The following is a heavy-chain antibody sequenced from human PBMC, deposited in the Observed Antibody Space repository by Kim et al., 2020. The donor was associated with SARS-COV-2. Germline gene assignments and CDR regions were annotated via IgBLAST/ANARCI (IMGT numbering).Heavy chain of an antibody. CDR1: GFTFSIYY. J-gene: IGHJ6*02. D-gene: IGHD3-10*01. CDR3: ARDRGYSYAYALYA. CDR2: VNSDESCT. V-gene: IGHV3-74*01. Sequence: GGSLRLSCAASGFTFSIYYMHWVRQAPGKGLVWFARVNSDESCTIYADSVKGGFTISRDNAKNTLELQMDSLRADDTGVYFCARDRGYSYAYALYAWGQGTTVTVS.